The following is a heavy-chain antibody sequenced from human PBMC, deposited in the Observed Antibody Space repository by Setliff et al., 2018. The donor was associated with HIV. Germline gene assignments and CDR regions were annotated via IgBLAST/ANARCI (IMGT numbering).Heavy chain of an antibody. J-gene: IGHJ4*02. CDR3: AREVDGLELDH. CDR2: TSSFSGAT. CDR1: GYRFMSYG. V-gene: IGHV1-18*01. Sequence: ASVKVSCKGSGYRFMSYGSTWVRQAPGQGLEWVGWTSSFSGATKYSQNLQGRVTMTTDTSTNTAYMELRSLKSDDTAVYYCAREVDGLELDHWGQGTLVTVSS.